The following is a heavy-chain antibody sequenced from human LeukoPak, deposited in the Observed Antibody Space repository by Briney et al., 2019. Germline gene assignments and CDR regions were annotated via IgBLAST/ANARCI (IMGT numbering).Heavy chain of an antibody. Sequence: PGGSLRLSCAASGFTFSSYAMSWVRQAPGKGLEWVSAISGSGGSTYYADSVKGRFTISRDNSKNTLYLQMNSLRAEDTAVYYCAKSTSTSSTSSYGMDVWGQGTTVTVSS. V-gene: IGHV3-23*01. D-gene: IGHD2-2*01. CDR2: ISGSGGST. J-gene: IGHJ6*02. CDR1: GFTFSSYA. CDR3: AKSTSTSSTSSYGMDV.